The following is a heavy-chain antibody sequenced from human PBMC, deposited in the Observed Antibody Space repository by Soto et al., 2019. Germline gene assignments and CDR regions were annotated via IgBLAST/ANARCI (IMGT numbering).Heavy chain of an antibody. CDR1: GGSISSGGYS. Sequence: SETLSLTCAVSGGSISSGGYSWSWIRQPPGKGLEWIGYIYHSGSTYYNPSLKSRVTISVDTSKNQFSLKLSSVTAADTAVYYCARRSWELLEAYFDYWGQGTLVTVSS. V-gene: IGHV4-30-2*03. J-gene: IGHJ4*02. CDR3: ARRSWELLEAYFDY. D-gene: IGHD1-26*01. CDR2: IYHSGST.